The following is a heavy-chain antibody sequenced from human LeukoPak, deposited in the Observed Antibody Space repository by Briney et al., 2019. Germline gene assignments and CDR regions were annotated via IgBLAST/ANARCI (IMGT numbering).Heavy chain of an antibody. CDR1: GGSISSYY. J-gene: IGHJ4*02. V-gene: IGHV4-4*07. CDR3: ARENRGGYCSSTSCYYFDY. CDR2: IYTSGST. D-gene: IGHD2-2*01. Sequence: SETLSLTCTVSGGSISSYYWSWIRQPAGKGLEWIGRIYTSGSTNYNPSLKSRVTMSVDTSKNQFSLKLSSVTAADTAVYYCARENRGGYCSSTSCYYFDYWGQGTLVTVSS.